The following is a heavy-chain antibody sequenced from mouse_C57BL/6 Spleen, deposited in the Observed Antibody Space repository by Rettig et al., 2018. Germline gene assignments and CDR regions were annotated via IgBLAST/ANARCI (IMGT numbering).Heavy chain of an antibody. V-gene: IGHV2-9-1*01. D-gene: IGHD2-10*02. CDR2: IWTGGGT. CDR3: ARNEYGNYGGNAMDY. Sequence: QVQLKASGPGLVAPSQSLSITCTVSGFSLTSYAISWVRQPPGKGLEWLGVIWTGGGTNYNSAPKPRLSISKDNSKSQVFLKMNSLQTDDTARYYCARNEYGNYGGNAMDYWGQGTSVTVSS. J-gene: IGHJ4*01. CDR1: GFSLTSYA.